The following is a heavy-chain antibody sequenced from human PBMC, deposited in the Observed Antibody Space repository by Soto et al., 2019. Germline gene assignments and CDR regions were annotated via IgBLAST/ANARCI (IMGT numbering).Heavy chain of an antibody. CDR3: ARESVSYGDYDYYYYGMDV. V-gene: IGHV3-30-3*01. Sequence: GGSLRLSCAASGFTFSSYAMHWVRQAPGKGLEWVAVISYDGSNKYYADSVKGRFTISRDNSKNTLYLQMNSLRAEDTAVYYCARESVSYGDYDYYYYGMDVWGQGTTVTVSS. CDR1: GFTFSSYA. CDR2: ISYDGSNK. D-gene: IGHD4-17*01. J-gene: IGHJ6*02.